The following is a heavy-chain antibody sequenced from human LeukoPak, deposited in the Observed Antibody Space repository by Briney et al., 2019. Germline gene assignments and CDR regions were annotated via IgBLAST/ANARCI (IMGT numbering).Heavy chain of an antibody. Sequence: ASVKVSCKASGYTFTGYYMHWVRQAPGQGLEWMGSINPNSGGTNYAQKFQGRVTMTTDTSVSTAYMELSRLTSDDTAVYYCARAGGRSWFDPWGQGTLVTVSS. CDR2: INPNSGGT. V-gene: IGHV1-2*02. CDR1: GYTFTGYY. J-gene: IGHJ5*02. CDR3: ARAGGRSWFDP.